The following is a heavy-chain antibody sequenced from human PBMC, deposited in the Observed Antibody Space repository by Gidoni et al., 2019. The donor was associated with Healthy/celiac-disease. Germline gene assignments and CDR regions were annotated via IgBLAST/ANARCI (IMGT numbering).Heavy chain of an antibody. V-gene: IGHV1-2*02. Sequence: QVQLVQSGAEVKKPGASVKFSCKASGYTFTVYYMHWVRQAPGQGLEWMGWINPNSGGTNYAQKFQGRVTMTRDTSISTAYMELSRLRSDDTAVYYCARDWSSGWHGAFDIWGQGTMVTVSS. J-gene: IGHJ3*02. CDR2: INPNSGGT. CDR1: GYTFTVYY. CDR3: ARDWSSGWHGAFDI. D-gene: IGHD6-19*01.